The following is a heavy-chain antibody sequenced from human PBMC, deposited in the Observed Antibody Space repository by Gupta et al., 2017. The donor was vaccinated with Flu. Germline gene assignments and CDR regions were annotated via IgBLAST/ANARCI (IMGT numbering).Heavy chain of an antibody. D-gene: IGHD1-14*01. CDR1: GSSMSLYY. Sequence: VRLQESGPGLVKPSETLSLTCSVSGSSMSLYYWGWSRQAPGKGLEWIGDIYYAGSTNYNPSLRSRVTMLVDTSKSHYSLNLKSVTAADTAIYYCVRQSRKHSFDPWGQGILVSVSS. V-gene: IGHV4-59*01. CDR3: VRQSRKHSFDP. J-gene: IGHJ5*02. CDR2: IYYAGST.